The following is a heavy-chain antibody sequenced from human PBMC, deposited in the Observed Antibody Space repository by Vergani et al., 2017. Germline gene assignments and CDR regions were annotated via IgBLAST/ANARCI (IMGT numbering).Heavy chain of an antibody. V-gene: IGHV5-51*01. CDR2: IYPGDSDV. Sequence: VHLVQSGAEVKKAGESLRISCKTSGYSFPRFWIGWVRQLPGKGLECIGYIYPGDSDVRYNPSFQDHLTISADSSISTAYLQWRSLKSSDTAMYYCATDPQNWGFDYWGQGTLVTVSS. CDR3: ATDPQNWGFDY. CDR1: GYSFPRFW. J-gene: IGHJ4*02. D-gene: IGHD7-27*01.